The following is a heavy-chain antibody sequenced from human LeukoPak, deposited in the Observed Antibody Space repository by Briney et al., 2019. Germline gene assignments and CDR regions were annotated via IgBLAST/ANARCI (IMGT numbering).Heavy chain of an antibody. CDR3: ARDPRIAAAGYYFDY. Sequence: GGSLRLSCAASGFTFSSYSMNWVRQAPGKWLEWVSSISSSSSYIYYADSVKGRFTISRDNAKNSLYLQMNSLRAEDTAVYYCARDPRIAAAGYYFDYWGQGTLVTVSS. D-gene: IGHD6-13*01. J-gene: IGHJ4*02. CDR2: ISSSSSYI. V-gene: IGHV3-21*01. CDR1: GFTFSSYS.